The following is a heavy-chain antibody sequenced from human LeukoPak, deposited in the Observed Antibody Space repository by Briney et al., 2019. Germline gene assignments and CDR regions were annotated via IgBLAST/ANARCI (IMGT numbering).Heavy chain of an antibody. V-gene: IGHV1-18*01. CDR3: ARALRQQLVPLMMKDYYYYMDV. Sequence: ASVKVSCKASGYTFTSYGISWVRQAPGQGLEWMGWISAYNGNTNYAQKLQGRVTMTTDTSTSTAYMELRSLRSDDTAVYYCARALRQQLVPLMMKDYYYYMDVWGKGTTVTISS. D-gene: IGHD6-13*01. CDR2: ISAYNGNT. CDR1: GYTFTSYG. J-gene: IGHJ6*03.